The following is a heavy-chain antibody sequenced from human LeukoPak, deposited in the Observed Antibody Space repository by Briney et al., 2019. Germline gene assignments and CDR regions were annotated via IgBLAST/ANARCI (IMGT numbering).Heavy chain of an antibody. V-gene: IGHV3-74*01. Sequence: GGSLRLSCAASRFTFSAYWMHWVCQAPGKGLVWVSRINSDGSSTTYADSVKGRFTISRDNAKNTLYLQMNSLRAEDTAVYYCATAAPASGWYFDYWGQGTLVTVSS. D-gene: IGHD6-19*01. CDR1: RFTFSAYW. J-gene: IGHJ4*02. CDR2: INSDGSST. CDR3: ATAAPASGWYFDY.